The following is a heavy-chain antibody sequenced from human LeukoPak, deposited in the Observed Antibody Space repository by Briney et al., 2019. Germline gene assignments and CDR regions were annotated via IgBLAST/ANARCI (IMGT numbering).Heavy chain of an antibody. CDR3: ARVSGYSSSWGYYYGMDV. V-gene: IGHV4-4*02. CDR1: GGSISSSNW. Sequence: SETLSPTCAVSGGSISSSNWWSWVRQPPGEGLEWIGEIYHSGSTNYNPSLKSRVTISVDKSKNQFSLKLSSVTAADTAVYYCARVSGYSSSWGYYYGMDVWGKGTTVTVSS. CDR2: IYHSGST. D-gene: IGHD6-13*01. J-gene: IGHJ6*04.